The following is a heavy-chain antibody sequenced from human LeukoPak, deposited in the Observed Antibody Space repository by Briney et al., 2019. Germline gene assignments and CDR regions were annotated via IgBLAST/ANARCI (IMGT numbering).Heavy chain of an antibody. Sequence: ASVKVSCKASGYTFTGYYMHWVQQAPGQGLEWMGWINPNSGGTNYAQKFQGRVAMTRDTSISTAYMELSRLRSDDTAVYYCAAENGDYGGNSGDYYFDYWGQGTLVTVSS. J-gene: IGHJ4*02. CDR3: AAENGDYGGNSGDYYFDY. CDR2: INPNSGGT. CDR1: GYTFTGYY. V-gene: IGHV1-2*02. D-gene: IGHD4-23*01.